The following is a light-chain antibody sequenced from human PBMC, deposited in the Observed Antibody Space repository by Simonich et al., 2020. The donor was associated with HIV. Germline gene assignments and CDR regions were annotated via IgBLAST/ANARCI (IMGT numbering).Light chain of an antibody. CDR1: QIVSSN. CDR3: QQYNNWPPYT. J-gene: IGKJ2*01. CDR2: GAS. Sequence: VMTQSPATLSVSPGERATLSCRASQIVSSNLAWYQQKPGQAPRLLIYGASTRATGIPARFSGSGSGTEFTLTISSMQSEDFAVYYCQQYNNWPPYTFGQGTKLEIK. V-gene: IGKV3-15*01.